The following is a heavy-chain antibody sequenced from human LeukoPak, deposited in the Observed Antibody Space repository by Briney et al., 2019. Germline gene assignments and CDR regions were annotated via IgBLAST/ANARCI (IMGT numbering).Heavy chain of an antibody. CDR2: IYYSGST. D-gene: IGHD3-9*01. J-gene: IGHJ3*02. Sequence: PSETLSLTCTVSGGSISSSSYYWGWIRQPPGKGLEWIGSIYYSGSTYYNPSLKSRVTISVDTSKNQFSLKLSSVTAADTAVYYCVSGRYLDWLLYRCAFDIWGQGTMVTVSS. V-gene: IGHV4-39*01. CDR1: GGSISSSSYY. CDR3: VSGRYLDWLLYRCAFDI.